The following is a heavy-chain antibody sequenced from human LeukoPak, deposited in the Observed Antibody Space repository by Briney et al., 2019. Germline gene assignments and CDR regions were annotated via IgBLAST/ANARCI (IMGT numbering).Heavy chain of an antibody. Sequence: SQTLSLTCAISGDSVSSNSVSWSWIRQSPSRGLEWLGRTYCRSKWFNDYAVSMKRRITINPDTSKNQFSLQLSSVTPEDTAVYYCARGNSGRHDYWGQGTLVTVSS. D-gene: IGHD6-19*01. CDR3: ARGNSGRHDY. V-gene: IGHV6-1*01. CDR2: TYCRSKWFN. CDR1: GDSVSSNSVS. J-gene: IGHJ4*02.